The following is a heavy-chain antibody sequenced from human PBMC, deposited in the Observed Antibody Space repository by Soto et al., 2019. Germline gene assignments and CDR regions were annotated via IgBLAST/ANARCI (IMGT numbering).Heavy chain of an antibody. CDR2: IYYSGST. J-gene: IGHJ4*02. D-gene: IGHD2-21*02. CDR1: GGSISSGGYY. V-gene: IGHV4-31*03. CDR3: ATSFRGVTVDD. Sequence: PSETLSLTCTVSGGSISSGGYYWSWIRQHPGKGLEWIGYIYYSGSTYYNPSLKSRVTISVDTSKNQFSLKLSSATAADTAVYYCATSFRGVTVDDWGQGTLVTVSS.